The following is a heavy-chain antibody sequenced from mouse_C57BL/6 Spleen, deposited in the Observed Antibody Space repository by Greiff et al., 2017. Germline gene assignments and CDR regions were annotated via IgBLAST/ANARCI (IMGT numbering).Heavy chain of an antibody. D-gene: IGHD1-1*01. J-gene: IGHJ4*01. CDR2: IYPGDGDT. CDR3: ARLGGSSHYAMGY. V-gene: IGHV1-82*01. CDR1: GYAFSSSW. Sequence: QVQLQQSGPELVKPGASVKISCKASGYAFSSSWMNWVKQRPGKGLEWIGRIYPGDGDTNYNGKFKGKATLTADKSSSTAYMQLSSLTSEDSAVYFCARLGGSSHYAMGYWGQGTSVTVSS.